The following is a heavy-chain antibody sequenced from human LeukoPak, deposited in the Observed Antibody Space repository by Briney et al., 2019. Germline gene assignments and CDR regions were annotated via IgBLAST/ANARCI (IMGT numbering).Heavy chain of an antibody. CDR3: AKYSNNQTYFFDY. Sequence: GGSLRLSCAASGFTFSSYSMNWVRQAPGKGLKWVSFISSSSSTIYYSDSVKGRFTISRDNAKNSLYLQMNNLRAEDTAVYYCAKYSNNQTYFFDYWGQGTLVTVSS. D-gene: IGHD4-11*01. CDR2: ISSSSSTI. J-gene: IGHJ4*02. CDR1: GFTFSSYS. V-gene: IGHV3-48*01.